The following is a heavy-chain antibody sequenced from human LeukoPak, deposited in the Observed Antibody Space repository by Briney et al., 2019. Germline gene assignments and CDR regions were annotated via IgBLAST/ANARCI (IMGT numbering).Heavy chain of an antibody. Sequence: RASVKVSCKASGYTFRNYYIHWVRQAPGQGLEWLACINPNSGVTNYAQNLQGRATMTTDTSINTVYMELNRLRSDDTAVYYCARGHPWNRVAATLGSRYSMDVWGKGTTVTISS. CDR3: ARGHPWNRVAATLGSRYSMDV. V-gene: IGHV1-2*02. CDR1: GYTFRNYY. CDR2: INPNSGVT. J-gene: IGHJ6*03. D-gene: IGHD2-15*01.